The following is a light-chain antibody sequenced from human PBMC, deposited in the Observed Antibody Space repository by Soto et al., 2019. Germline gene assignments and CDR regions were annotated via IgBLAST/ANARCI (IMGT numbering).Light chain of an antibody. CDR2: AAS. Sequence: DIQMTQSPSSLSASVGDRDTITCRASQSISNYLDWYQLKPGKAPKLLIYAASSLQSGVPSRFSGSGSGTDFTLTISSLQAEDFATYYCHQNYNVPPWTFGQGTKVEIK. J-gene: IGKJ1*01. CDR3: HQNYNVPPWT. CDR1: QSISNY. V-gene: IGKV1-39*01.